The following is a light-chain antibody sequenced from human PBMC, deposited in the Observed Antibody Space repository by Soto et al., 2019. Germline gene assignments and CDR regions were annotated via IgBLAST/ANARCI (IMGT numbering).Light chain of an antibody. J-gene: IGKJ2*01. CDR2: GAS. CDR3: QQYNNWPPYT. Sequence: EIVMTQSPATLSVSPGERATLSCRASQSVSRNLAWYQQKPGQAPRLLIYGASTRATGIPARFSGSGCGTEFTLTISSLQSEDFSVYYCQQYNNWPPYTFGQGTKLEIK. CDR1: QSVSRN. V-gene: IGKV3-15*01.